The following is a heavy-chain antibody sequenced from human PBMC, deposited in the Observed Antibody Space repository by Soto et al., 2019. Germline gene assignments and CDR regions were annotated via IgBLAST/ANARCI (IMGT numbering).Heavy chain of an antibody. V-gene: IGHV3-33*01. CDR3: ARDHGSGSYDNPLDV. D-gene: IGHD3-10*01. Sequence: QVQLVESGGGVVQPGRSLRLSCATSGFTFSPYGMHWVRQAPGKGLEWVAVIWYDGTNNKYYADSVKGRFTISRDNSKNTLYLQMNSLRAEDTAVYFGARDHGSGSYDNPLDVWGEGTTVTVSS. J-gene: IGHJ6*04. CDR1: GFTFSPYG. CDR2: IWYDGTNNK.